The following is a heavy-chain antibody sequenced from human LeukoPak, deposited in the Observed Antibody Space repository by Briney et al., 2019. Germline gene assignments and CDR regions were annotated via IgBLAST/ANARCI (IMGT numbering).Heavy chain of an antibody. D-gene: IGHD5-24*01. J-gene: IGHJ4*02. CDR3: ARGGRDGYNFDY. CDR2: IIPILGIA. CDR1: GGTFSSYA. Sequence: SVKVSCKASGGTFSSYAISWVRQAPGQGLEWMGRIIPILGIANYAQKFQGRVTITADKSTSTAYMELSSLRSEDTAVYYCARGGRDGYNFDYWGQGTLVTASS. V-gene: IGHV1-69*04.